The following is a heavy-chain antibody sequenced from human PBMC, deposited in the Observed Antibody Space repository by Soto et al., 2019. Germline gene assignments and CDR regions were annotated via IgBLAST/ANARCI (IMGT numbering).Heavy chain of an antibody. V-gene: IGHV4-31*03. CDR3: ARGGGYERKPMDV. D-gene: IGHD5-12*01. Sequence: SETLSLTCTVSGGSISSGGYYWSWIRQHPGKGLEWIGYIYYSGSTYYNPSLKSRVTISVDTSKNQFSLKLSSVTAADTAVYYCARGGGYERKPMDVWGKGTTVTVFS. J-gene: IGHJ6*04. CDR2: IYYSGST. CDR1: GGSISSGGYY.